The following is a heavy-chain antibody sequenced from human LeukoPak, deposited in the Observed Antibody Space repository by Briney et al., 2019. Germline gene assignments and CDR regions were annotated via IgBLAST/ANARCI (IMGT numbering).Heavy chain of an antibody. D-gene: IGHD3-9*01. V-gene: IGHV3-73*01. J-gene: IGHJ4*02. Sequence: GGSLRLSCAASGFTFSDSAMHWVRQASGKGLKWLGRIRTQANNDATAYGASVKGRFIISRDDSRNTAYLQMNSLKTEDTAVYYCAGDYNSLTGLNYWGQGTLVTVSS. CDR1: GFTFSDSA. CDR3: AGDYNSLTGLNY. CDR2: IRTQANNDAT.